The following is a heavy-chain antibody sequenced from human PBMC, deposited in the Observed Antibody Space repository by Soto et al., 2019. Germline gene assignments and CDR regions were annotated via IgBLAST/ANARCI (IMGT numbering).Heavy chain of an antibody. J-gene: IGHJ4*02. D-gene: IGHD4-17*01. CDR2: ISSSSSTI. V-gene: IGHV3-48*02. CDR1: GFTFSSYS. Sequence: EVQLVESGGGLVQPGGSLRLSCAASGFTFSSYSMNWVRQAPGKGLEWVSYISSSSSTIYYADSVKGRFTISRDNAKNSPYLQMNRLRDEDTAVYYCASGKDYAEGGYWGQGTLVTVSS. CDR3: ASGKDYAEGGY.